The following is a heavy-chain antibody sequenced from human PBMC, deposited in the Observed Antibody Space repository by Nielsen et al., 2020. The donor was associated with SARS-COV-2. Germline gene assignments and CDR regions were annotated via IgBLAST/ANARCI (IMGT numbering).Heavy chain of an antibody. CDR2: IKQDGSEK. Sequence: GGSLRLSCAASGFTFSSYWMHWVRQAPGKGLEWVANIKQDGSEKYYVDSVKGRFTISRDNAKNSLYLQMNSLRAEDTAVYYCATIVDIVALAGYGMDVWGQGTTVTVSS. CDR3: ATIVDIVALAGYGMDV. J-gene: IGHJ6*02. CDR1: GFTFSSYW. D-gene: IGHD5-12*01. V-gene: IGHV3-7*01.